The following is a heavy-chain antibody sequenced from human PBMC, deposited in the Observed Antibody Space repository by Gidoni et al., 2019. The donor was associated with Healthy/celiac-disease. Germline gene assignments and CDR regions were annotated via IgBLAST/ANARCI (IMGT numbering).Heavy chain of an antibody. CDR2: IDHRGST. CDR3: ARDQRAYCGGECYAAYYYYYGMDV. D-gene: IGHD2-21*01. J-gene: IGHJ6*02. CDR1: RYSIIRAYS. Sequence: VHLPASGPGLLKPSAPLSLPCALSRYSIIRAYSLGWLRPPPGKGLAWIGSIDHRGSTYYNPSRKSRVTIAVDTYKNQFSLKLSSVTAADTAEYYWARDQRAYCGGECYAAYYYYYGMDVWGQGTTVTGSS. V-gene: IGHV4-38-2*02.